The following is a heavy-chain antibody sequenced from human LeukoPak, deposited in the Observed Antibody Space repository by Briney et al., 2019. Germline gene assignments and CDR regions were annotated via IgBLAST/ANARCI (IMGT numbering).Heavy chain of an antibody. CDR2: IYTSGST. J-gene: IGHJ3*02. D-gene: IGHD3-22*01. V-gene: IGHV4-61*02. Sequence: PSQTLSLTCAVSGGSISTGTSYWSWIRQPAGKGLEWIGRIYTSGSTNYNPSLKSRVTISVDTSKNQFSLKLTSVTAADTAVYYCARGPYKYDGSGAFDIWGQGTMVTVSS. CDR3: ARGPYKYDGSGAFDI. CDR1: GGSISTGTSY.